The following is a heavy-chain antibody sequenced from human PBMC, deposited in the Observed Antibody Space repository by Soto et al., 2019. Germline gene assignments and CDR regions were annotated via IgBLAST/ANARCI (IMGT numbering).Heavy chain of an antibody. CDR1: GYTFTSYA. CDR3: ERGSSWSYFDY. Sequence: QVQLVQSGAEVKKPGASVKVSCKASGYTFTSYAMHWVRQAPGQRLEWMGSINTANDNTRYSQNFQGRVTITRGPFASTAYMELISLQSEDTALYECERGSSWSYFDYWGQGPLVTVSS. CDR2: INTANDNT. D-gene: IGHD6-13*01. J-gene: IGHJ4*02. V-gene: IGHV1-3*04.